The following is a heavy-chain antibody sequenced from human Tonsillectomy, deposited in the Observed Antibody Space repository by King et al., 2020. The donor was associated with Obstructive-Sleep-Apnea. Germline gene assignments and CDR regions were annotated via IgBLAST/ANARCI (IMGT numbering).Heavy chain of an antibody. CDR3: AKDATGYSSSWPNWFDP. D-gene: IGHD6-13*01. J-gene: IGHJ5*02. V-gene: IGHV3-9*01. CDR1: GFTFDDYA. Sequence: VQLVESGGGLVQPGRSLRLSCAASGFTFDDYAMHWVRQAPGQGLEWVSGISLNSGSIGYADSVKGRFTLSRDNAKNSLYLQMNSLRAVDTALYYCAKDATGYSSSWPNWFDPWGQGTLVTVSS. CDR2: ISLNSGSI.